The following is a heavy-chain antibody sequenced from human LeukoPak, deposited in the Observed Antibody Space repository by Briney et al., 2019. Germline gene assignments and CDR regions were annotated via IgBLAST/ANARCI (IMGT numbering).Heavy chain of an antibody. D-gene: IGHD5-12*01. CDR2: IYTSGST. CDR1: GGSIRNYY. CDR3: ARVLGGYDYYYFYGMDV. Sequence: SETLSLTCTVSGGSIRNYYWSWVRQPAGKGLEYIGRIYTSGSTNYNPSLKSRVTMSVDTSKNQFSLKLSSVTAADTAVYYCARVLGGYDYYYFYGMDVWGQGTTVTVS. V-gene: IGHV4-4*07. J-gene: IGHJ6*02.